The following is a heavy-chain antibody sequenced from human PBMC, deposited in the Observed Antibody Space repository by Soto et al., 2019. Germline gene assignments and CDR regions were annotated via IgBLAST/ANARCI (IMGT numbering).Heavy chain of an antibody. Sequence: QVQLVESGGGVVQPGRSLRLSCAASGFTFSSYAMHWVRQAPGKGLEWVAVISYDGSNKYYADSVKGRFTISRDNSKXXXXXXXXXXXXXXXXXXXXXXXXXXXXXXFDLWGRGTLVTVSS. V-gene: IGHV3-30-3*01. CDR2: ISYDGSNK. CDR3: XXXXXXXXXXFDL. CDR1: GFTFSSYA. J-gene: IGHJ2*01.